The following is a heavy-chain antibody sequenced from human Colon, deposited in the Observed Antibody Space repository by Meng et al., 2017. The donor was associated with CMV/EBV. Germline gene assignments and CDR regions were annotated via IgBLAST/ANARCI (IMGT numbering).Heavy chain of an antibody. J-gene: IGHJ6*02. CDR3: ARGVGMGYYDILTGYYPYYYYYGMDV. CDR1: GFTFSSDW. V-gene: IGHV3-7*01. D-gene: IGHD3-9*01. Sequence: GEALKISCAASGFTFSSDWMSWVRQAPGKGLEWVANIKQDGSEKYYVDSVKGRFTISRDNAKNSLYLQMNSLRAEDTAVYYCARGVGMGYYDILTGYYPYYYYYGMDVWGQGTTVTVSS. CDR2: IKQDGSEK.